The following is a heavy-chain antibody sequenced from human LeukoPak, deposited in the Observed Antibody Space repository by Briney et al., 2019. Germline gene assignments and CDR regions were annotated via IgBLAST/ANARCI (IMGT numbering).Heavy chain of an antibody. CDR2: IYYSGST. Sequence: PSETLSLTCTVSGGSISSSSYYWGWIRQPPGKGLEWIGSIYYSGSTNHNPSLKSRVTMSVDTSKNQFSLKLSSVTAADTAVYYCARQPGYSSSWGPTAHHYGMDVWGQGTTVTVSS. CDR3: ARQPGYSSSWGPTAHHYGMDV. J-gene: IGHJ6*02. D-gene: IGHD6-13*01. V-gene: IGHV4-39*07. CDR1: GGSISSSSYY.